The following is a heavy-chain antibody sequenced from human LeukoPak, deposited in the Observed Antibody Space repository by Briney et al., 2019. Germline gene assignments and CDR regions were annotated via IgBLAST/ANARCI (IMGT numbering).Heavy chain of an antibody. CDR2: INPNSGGT. J-gene: IGHJ5*02. Sequence: ASVKVSCKASGYTFTGYYMHWVRQAPGQGLEWMGWINPNSGGTNYAQKFQGRVTMTRDTSISTAYMELSRLRSDDTAVYYCARDGVAVDIVVVPAAPNWFDPWGQGTLVTVSS. CDR3: ARDGVAVDIVVVPAAPNWFDP. D-gene: IGHD2-2*03. V-gene: IGHV1-2*02. CDR1: GYTFTGYY.